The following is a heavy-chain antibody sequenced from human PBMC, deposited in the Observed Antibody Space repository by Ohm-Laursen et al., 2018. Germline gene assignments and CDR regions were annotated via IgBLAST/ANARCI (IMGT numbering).Heavy chain of an antibody. J-gene: IGHJ4*02. Sequence: SLRLSCTASGFTFSSYAMSWVRQAPGKGLEWVSDISASGGSTYYADSVKGRFTISRDNSKNTLYLQMNSLRAEDTAVYYCARDGTVGRESIDYWGQGTLVTVSS. D-gene: IGHD2-8*02. CDR1: GFTFSSYA. CDR3: ARDGTVGRESIDY. CDR2: ISASGGST. V-gene: IGHV3-23*01.